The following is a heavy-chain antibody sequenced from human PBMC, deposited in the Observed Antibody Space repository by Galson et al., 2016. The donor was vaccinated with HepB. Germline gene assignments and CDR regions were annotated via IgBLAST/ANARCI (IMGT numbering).Heavy chain of an antibody. V-gene: IGHV3-21*01. D-gene: IGHD2-2*01. J-gene: IGHJ4*02. Sequence: SLRLSCAASGFTFSNYSMNWVRQAPGKGLEWVSSISSSNTYIYYADSVKGRFTISRDNAKNSLYLQMSSPRVEDTAVYYCAREPPYCSSTSCQIDYWGQGTLVTVSS. CDR1: GFTFSNYS. CDR3: AREPPYCSSTSCQIDY. CDR2: ISSSNTYI.